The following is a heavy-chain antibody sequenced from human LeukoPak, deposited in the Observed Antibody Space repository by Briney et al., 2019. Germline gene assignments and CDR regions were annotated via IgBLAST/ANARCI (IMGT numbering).Heavy chain of an antibody. J-gene: IGHJ4*02. CDR1: GFTFSNYN. V-gene: IGHV3-21*01. CDR2: ITSSSTYI. CDR3: ARQVAPTAKPSFDI. Sequence: GGSLRLSCAASGFTFSNYNMNWVRQAPGKGLEWVSSITSSSTYIYFADSVKGRFTISRDNAKNSLYLQVDSLRAEDTAVYYCARQVAPTAKPSFDIWGQGTLVTVSS. D-gene: IGHD1-1*01.